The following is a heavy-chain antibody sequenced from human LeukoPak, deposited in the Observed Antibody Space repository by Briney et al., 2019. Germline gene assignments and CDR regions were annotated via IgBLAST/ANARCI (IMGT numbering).Heavy chain of an antibody. V-gene: IGHV1-69*13. CDR2: IIPIFGTA. Sequence: SVKVSCKASGGTFSSYAISWVRQAPGQGLEWMGGIIPIFGTANYAQKFQGRVTITADESTSTAYMELSSLRSEDTAVYYCARALEWLRFYYYYMDVWGKGTTVTVSS. D-gene: IGHD5-12*01. CDR3: ARALEWLRFYYYYMDV. J-gene: IGHJ6*03. CDR1: GGTFSSYA.